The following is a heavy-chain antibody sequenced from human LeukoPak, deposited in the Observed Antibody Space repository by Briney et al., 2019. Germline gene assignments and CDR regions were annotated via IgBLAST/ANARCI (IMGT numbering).Heavy chain of an antibody. CDR2: IDSTSGYI. CDR3: ARDTSGSYPVTYFNS. V-gene: IGHV3-21*01. D-gene: IGHD3-10*01. Sequence: GGSVSLSCVASGFTFSRDSVNWVRQAPGKGMEGVSYIDSTSGYIYYADSVKGRFTISRDNAKNSLYLQMNSLSAEDTAVYYCARDTSGSYPVTYFNSWGQGALVTVSS. J-gene: IGHJ4*02. CDR1: GFTFSRDS.